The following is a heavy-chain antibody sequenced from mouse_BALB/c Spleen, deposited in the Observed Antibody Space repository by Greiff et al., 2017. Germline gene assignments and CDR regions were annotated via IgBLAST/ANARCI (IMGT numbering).Heavy chain of an antibody. CDR1: GFNIKDYY. Sequence: EVQLQQSGAELVRPGALVKLSCKASGFNIKDYYMHWVKQRPEQGLEWIGWIDPEDGNTIYDPKFQGKASITADTSSNTAYLQLSSLTSEDTAVYYCARGNGYYGFAYWGQGTLVTVSA. V-gene: IGHV14-1*02. D-gene: IGHD2-3*01. J-gene: IGHJ3*01. CDR3: ARGNGYYGFAY. CDR2: IDPEDGNT.